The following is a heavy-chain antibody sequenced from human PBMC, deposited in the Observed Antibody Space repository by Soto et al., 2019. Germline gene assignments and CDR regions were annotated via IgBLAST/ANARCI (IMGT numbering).Heavy chain of an antibody. CDR1: GYTFTSHA. CDR2: INSGNDNT. V-gene: IGHV1-3*01. D-gene: IGHD2-21*01. J-gene: IGHJ3*01. Sequence: QVQLVQSGAEVKKPGASVKVSCKASGYTFTSHAMHWVRQAPGQRLEWMAWINSGNDNTKYSQRFQGRVTITRDTSASTVYMELSSLRSEDTAVHYCARDRDWAFDFWGQGTMVTVSS. CDR3: ARDRDWAFDF.